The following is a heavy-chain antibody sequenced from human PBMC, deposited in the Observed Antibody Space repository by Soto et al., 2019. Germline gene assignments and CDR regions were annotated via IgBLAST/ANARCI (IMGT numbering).Heavy chain of an antibody. Sequence: QVQLVQSGAEVKNPGSSVKISCKASGGTFSSYAISWVRQAPGQGLEWMGGNIPIFGTANYAQKFQGRVTISADESTSTAYMELSSLRSEDTDVYYCARDRGWEVRKYSSSSKYNWFDPWGEGTLVTVFS. J-gene: IGHJ5*02. CDR1: GGTFSSYA. CDR3: ARDRGWEVRKYSSSSKYNWFDP. CDR2: NIPIFGTA. D-gene: IGHD6-6*01. V-gene: IGHV1-69*01.